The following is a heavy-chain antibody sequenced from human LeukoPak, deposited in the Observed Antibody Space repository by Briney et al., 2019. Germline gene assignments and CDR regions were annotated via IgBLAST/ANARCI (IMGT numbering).Heavy chain of an antibody. CDR1: GGSISSSSYY. Sequence: PSETLSLTCTVSGGSISSSSYYWGWIRQPPGKGLEWIGSIYYSGSTYYNPSLKSRVTISVDTSKNQFSLKLSSVTAADTAVYYCASERVTDPGMVVRFQHWGQGTLVTVSS. CDR3: ASERVTDPGMVVRFQH. D-gene: IGHD2-21*02. CDR2: IYYSGST. V-gene: IGHV4-39*01. J-gene: IGHJ1*01.